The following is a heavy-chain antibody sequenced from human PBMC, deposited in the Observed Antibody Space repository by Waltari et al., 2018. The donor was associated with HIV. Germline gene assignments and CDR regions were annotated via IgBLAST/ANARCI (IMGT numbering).Heavy chain of an antibody. CDR2: IYYSGSA. CDR1: GGSISHYY. V-gene: IGHV4-59*01. CDR3: ARDVAAGTGDYFDY. Sequence: QVQLQESGPGLVKPSETLSLTCTVSGGSISHYYWSWIRQPPGKGLEWIGYIYYSGSANYNPSLKSRVTISVDTSKNQFSLKLSSVTAADTAVYYCARDVAAGTGDYFDYWGQGTLVTVSS. J-gene: IGHJ4*02. D-gene: IGHD6-13*01.